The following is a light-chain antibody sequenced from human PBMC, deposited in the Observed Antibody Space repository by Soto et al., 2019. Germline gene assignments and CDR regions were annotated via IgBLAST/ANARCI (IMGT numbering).Light chain of an antibody. J-gene: IGKJ3*01. V-gene: IGKV1-5*01. CDR3: QQYHSYSPFT. CDR1: QSISSW. CDR2: DAS. Sequence: DIQMTQSPSTLSASVGDRVTVTCRASQSISSWLAWYQQKPGKAPKLLIYDASSLESGVPSRFSGSGSGTEFTLTISSLQHGDFATYYCQQYHSYSPFTFGPGTKVDIK.